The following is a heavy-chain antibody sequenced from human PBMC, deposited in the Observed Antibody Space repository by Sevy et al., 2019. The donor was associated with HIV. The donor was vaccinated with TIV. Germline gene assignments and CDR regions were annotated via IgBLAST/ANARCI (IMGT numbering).Heavy chain of an antibody. Sequence: ASVKVSCKASGYTFTSYGISWVRQAPGQGLEWMGWISAYNGNTNYAQKLQGRVTMTTDTSTGTAYMGLRSLRSDDTAVYYCARDRRGVVPAARRGWFDPWGQGTLVTVSS. CDR3: ARDRRGVVPAARRGWFDP. CDR1: GYTFTSYG. CDR2: ISAYNGNT. V-gene: IGHV1-18*01. D-gene: IGHD2-2*01. J-gene: IGHJ5*02.